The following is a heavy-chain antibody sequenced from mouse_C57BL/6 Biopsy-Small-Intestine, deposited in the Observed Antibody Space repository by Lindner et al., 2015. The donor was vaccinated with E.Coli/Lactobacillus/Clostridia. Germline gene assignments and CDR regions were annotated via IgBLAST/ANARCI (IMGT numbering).Heavy chain of an antibody. V-gene: IGHV1-82*01. J-gene: IGHJ1*03. D-gene: IGHD4-1*01. CDR1: GYAFSSSW. Sequence: VQLQESGPELVKPGASVKISCKASGYAFSSSWMNWVKQRPGKGLEWIGRIYPGDGDTHYNGKFKDRAALTEDKSSSTAYMQLSSLTSEDSAVYFCAKGDNWGGYFDVWGTGTTVTVSS. CDR3: AKGDNWGGYFDV. CDR2: IYPGDGDT.